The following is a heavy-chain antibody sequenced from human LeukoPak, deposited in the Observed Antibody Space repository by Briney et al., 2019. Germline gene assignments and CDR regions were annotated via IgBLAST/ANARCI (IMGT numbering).Heavy chain of an antibody. J-gene: IGHJ5*02. CDR2: IYTSGST. CDR1: GGSISSGSYY. Sequence: SQTLSLTCTVSGGSISSGSYYWSWIRQPAGKGLEWIGRIYTSGSTNYNPSLKSRVTISVDTSKNQFSLKLSSVSAADTAVYYCARVGTYLFDPWGQGTLVTVSS. V-gene: IGHV4-61*02. CDR3: ARVGTYLFDP. D-gene: IGHD3-10*01.